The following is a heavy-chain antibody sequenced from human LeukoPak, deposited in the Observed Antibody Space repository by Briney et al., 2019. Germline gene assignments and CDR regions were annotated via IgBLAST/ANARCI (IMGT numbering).Heavy chain of an antibody. Sequence: GGSLRLSCAASGFTFSSYGMHWVRQAPGKGLEWVAVISYDGSNKYYADSVKGRFTTSRDNSKNTLYLQMNSLRAEDTAVYYCAKSRIVAALDYWGQGTLVAVSS. J-gene: IGHJ4*02. CDR1: GFTFSSYG. D-gene: IGHD2-15*01. CDR2: ISYDGSNK. V-gene: IGHV3-30*18. CDR3: AKSRIVAALDY.